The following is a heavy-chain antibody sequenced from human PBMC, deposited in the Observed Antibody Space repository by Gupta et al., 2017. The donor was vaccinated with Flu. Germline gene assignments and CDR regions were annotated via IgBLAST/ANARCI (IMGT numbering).Heavy chain of an antibody. CDR3: ARGGVGGNTGPFEY. CDR1: GYTFTVYH. J-gene: IGHJ4*02. CDR2: IDPNRGAT. Sequence: QVQLVQSGAEVKKPGASVKVSCKASGYTFTVYHIHWVRQAPGQGLEWMGWIDPNRGATFLAQKFQVRVTMTRDTSIGTVYMELSSLISDDTAVFYCARGGVGGNTGPFEYWGQGALVTVSS. V-gene: IGHV1-2*02. D-gene: IGHD2-8*02.